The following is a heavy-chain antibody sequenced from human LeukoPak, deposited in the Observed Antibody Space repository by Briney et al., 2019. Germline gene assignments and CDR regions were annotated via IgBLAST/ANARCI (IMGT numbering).Heavy chain of an antibody. CDR2: ISAYNGNT. CDR3: AKGPINRSATLLRGLIISD. Sequence: ASVKVSCKASGYTFTNYDINWVRQAPGQGLEWMGWISAYNGNTNYAQKLQGRVTMTTDTSTSTAYMELRSLRSDDTAVYYCAKGPINRSATLLRGLIISDWGQGTMVTVSS. J-gene: IGHJ4*02. D-gene: IGHD3-10*01. CDR1: GYTFTNYD. V-gene: IGHV1-18*01.